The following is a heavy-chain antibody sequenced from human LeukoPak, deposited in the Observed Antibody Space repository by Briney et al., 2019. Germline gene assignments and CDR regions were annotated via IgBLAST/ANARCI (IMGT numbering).Heavy chain of an antibody. CDR2: ISDNSNHI. V-gene: IGHV3-21*01. Sequence: GGSLRLSCAASGFTFRNYNMNWVRQAPGKGLEWVSSISDNSNHIYYADSVKGRFTISRDNAKNSLYLQMSSLRAEDTAVYYCAGDYSVRLLDYWGQGTLVTASS. J-gene: IGHJ4*02. D-gene: IGHD2-15*01. CDR3: AGDYSVRLLDY. CDR1: GFTFRNYN.